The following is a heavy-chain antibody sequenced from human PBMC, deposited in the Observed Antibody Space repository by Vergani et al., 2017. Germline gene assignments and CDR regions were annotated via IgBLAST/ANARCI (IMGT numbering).Heavy chain of an antibody. CDR2: ISAYNGNT. CDR1: GYTFTSYG. Sequence: QVQLVQSGAEVKKPGASVKVSCKASGYTFTSYGISWVRQSPGQGLEWMGWISAYNGNTNYEQEPQGRVTMTTDTSTSTAYMELRSLRSNDTAVYDCARPAVAGTELENWGQGTLVTVSS. CDR3: ARPAVAGTELEN. J-gene: IGHJ4*02. V-gene: IGHV1-18*01. D-gene: IGHD6-19*01.